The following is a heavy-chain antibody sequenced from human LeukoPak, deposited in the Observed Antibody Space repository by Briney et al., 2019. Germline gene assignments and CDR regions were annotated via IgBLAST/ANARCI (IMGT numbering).Heavy chain of an antibody. CDR1: GYTFTSYG. J-gene: IGHJ6*02. D-gene: IGHD3-9*01. CDR2: ISAYNGNT. Sequence: ASVKVSCKASGYTFTSYGISWVRQAPGQGLEWMGWISAYNGNTNYAQKFQGRVTMTRNTSISTAYMELSSLRSEDTAVYYCARDRHYDILTGYYFPYYYYGMDVWGQGTTVTVSS. V-gene: IGHV1-18*01. CDR3: ARDRHYDILTGYYFPYYYYGMDV.